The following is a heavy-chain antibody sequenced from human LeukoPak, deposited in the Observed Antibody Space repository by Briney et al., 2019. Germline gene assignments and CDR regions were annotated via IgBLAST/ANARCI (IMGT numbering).Heavy chain of an antibody. CDR2: IIPIFGTA. D-gene: IGHD5-18*01. CDR1: GGTFSSYA. Sequence: ASVKVSCKASGGTFSSYAISWVRQAPGQGLEWMGGIIPIFGTANYAQKFQGRVTITADESTSTAYMELSSLRSEDTAVCYCARMSGYSYGAGFDYWGQGTLVTASS. CDR3: ARMSGYSYGAGFDY. V-gene: IGHV1-69*13. J-gene: IGHJ4*02.